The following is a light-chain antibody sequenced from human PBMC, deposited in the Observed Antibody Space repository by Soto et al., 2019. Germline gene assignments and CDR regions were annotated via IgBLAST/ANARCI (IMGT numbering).Light chain of an antibody. CDR2: GAS. CDR3: QQGYSTTPIT. CDR1: QSIKNY. Sequence: DIQMTQSPSSLSAAIGDKVTITCRASQSIKNYLNWYQQKPGAAPKLLIYGASNLESGVPSRFSGSGSGTEFTLSISSLXPEDFATYYCQQGYSTTPITFGQGTRLETK. V-gene: IGKV1-39*01. J-gene: IGKJ5*01.